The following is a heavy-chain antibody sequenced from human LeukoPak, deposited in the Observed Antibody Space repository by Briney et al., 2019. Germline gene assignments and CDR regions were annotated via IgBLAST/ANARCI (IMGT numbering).Heavy chain of an antibody. CDR2: INHSGST. J-gene: IGHJ4*02. D-gene: IGHD5/OR15-5a*01. V-gene: IGHV4-39*07. Sequence: SETLSLTCTVSGGSINSSSYYWGWIHQPPGKGLEWIGEINHSGSTNYNPSLKSRVTISVDTSKNQFSLKLSSVTAADTAVYYCARFGHPLRPSDYWGQGTLVTVSS. CDR1: GGSINSSSYY. CDR3: ARFGHPLRPSDY.